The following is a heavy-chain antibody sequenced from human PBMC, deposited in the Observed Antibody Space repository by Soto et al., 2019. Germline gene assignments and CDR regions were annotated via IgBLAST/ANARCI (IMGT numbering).Heavy chain of an antibody. J-gene: IGHJ6*03. Sequence: AQLVESGGGLVQPGGSLRLSCAASGFTFSDYEMHWVRQAPGKGLEYVSGISNNGAHTDYAKSVKGRFTISRDNSENTLYLQMGSLRAEDMALYYCARRGYGSRWPNVYMDVWGKGTTVIVSS. CDR3: ARRGYGSRWPNVYMDV. CDR2: ISNNGAHT. D-gene: IGHD6-13*01. CDR1: GFTFSDYE. V-gene: IGHV3-64*01.